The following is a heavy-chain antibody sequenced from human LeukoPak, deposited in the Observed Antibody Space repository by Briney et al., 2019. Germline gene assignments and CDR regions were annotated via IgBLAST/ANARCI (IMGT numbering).Heavy chain of an antibody. V-gene: IGHV3-23*01. D-gene: IGHD3-22*01. J-gene: IGHJ4*02. CDR1: GFTFSSYA. CDR3: AKDGGGYDTSGYYYGDY. CDR2: ISGSGGST. Sequence: GGSLRLSCAASGFTFSSYAMSWVRQAPGKGLEWVSTISGSGGSTYYADSVKGRFTISRDNSKNTLYLQMNSLRAEDTAVYYCAKDGGGYDTSGYYYGDYWGQGTLVTVPS.